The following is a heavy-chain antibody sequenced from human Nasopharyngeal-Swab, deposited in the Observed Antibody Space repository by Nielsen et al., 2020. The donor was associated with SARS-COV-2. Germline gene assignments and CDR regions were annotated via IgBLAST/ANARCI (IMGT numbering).Heavy chain of an antibody. CDR3: ARVSRYSSSWQYYYGMDV. D-gene: IGHD6-13*01. J-gene: IGHJ6*02. Sequence: LRLSCTLPGGSISSGGYYWSWIRQHPGKGLEWIGYIYYSGSTYYNPSLKSRVTISVDTSKNQFSLKLSSVTAADTAVYYCARVSRYSSSWQYYYGMDVWGQGTTVTVSS. CDR2: IYYSGST. CDR1: GGSISSGGYY. V-gene: IGHV4-31*03.